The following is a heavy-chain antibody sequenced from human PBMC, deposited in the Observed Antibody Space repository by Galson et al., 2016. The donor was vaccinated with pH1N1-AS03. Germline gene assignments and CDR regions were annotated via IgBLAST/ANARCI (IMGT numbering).Heavy chain of an antibody. Sequence: SLRLSCAASGFTLRNYWMHWVRQAPGGGLVWVSRINTDETKTYYADSVEGLFAISRDIAKNTVYLQMNSLGPEDTAVYYCARGILGDAVGLDSWGQGTLVTVSS. D-gene: IGHD3-16*01. V-gene: IGHV3-74*01. CDR1: GFTLRNYW. CDR3: ARGILGDAVGLDS. J-gene: IGHJ4*02. CDR2: INTDETKT.